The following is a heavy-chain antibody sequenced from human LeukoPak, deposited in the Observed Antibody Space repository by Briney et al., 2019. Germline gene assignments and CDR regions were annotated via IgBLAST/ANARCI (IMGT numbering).Heavy chain of an antibody. V-gene: IGHV3-23*01. Sequence: GGSLRLSCAASGFTFSSYAMSWARQAPGKGLEWVSGISGSGDNTYYADSVKGRFTISRDNSKNTLYVQVNSLGTEDTAAYYCAKGSYYDSNGSFYFDYWGQGTLVTVSS. CDR1: GFTFSSYA. D-gene: IGHD3-22*01. CDR3: AKGSYYDSNGSFYFDY. J-gene: IGHJ4*02. CDR2: ISGSGDNT.